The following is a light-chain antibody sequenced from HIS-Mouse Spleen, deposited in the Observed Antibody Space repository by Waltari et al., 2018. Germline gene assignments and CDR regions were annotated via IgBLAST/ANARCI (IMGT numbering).Light chain of an antibody. J-gene: IGLJ1*01. V-gene: IGLV3-19*01. CDR2: GKN. Sequence: SSELTQDPAVSVALGQTVRITCQGDSLRSYYASWYQQKPGQAPVLVIYGKNNRPSGIPDRVSGSSSGNTASLTITGAQAEDEADDYCNSRDSSGNHLSVFGTGTKVTVL. CDR3: NSRDSSGNHLSV. CDR1: SLRSYY.